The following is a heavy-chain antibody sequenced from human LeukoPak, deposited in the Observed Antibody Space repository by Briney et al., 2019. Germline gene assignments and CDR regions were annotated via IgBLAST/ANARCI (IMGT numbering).Heavy chain of an antibody. Sequence: GGSLRLSCAAFGFTFSDYYMSWIRQAPGKGLEWVSYISSGSSNIYYADSVKGRFTISRDNAKNSLYLQMSSLRDEDTAVYYCARDLPYGGNSGGDCWGQGTLVTVSS. D-gene: IGHD4-23*01. V-gene: IGHV3-11*04. J-gene: IGHJ4*02. CDR2: ISSGSSNI. CDR1: GFTFSDYY. CDR3: ARDLPYGGNSGGDC.